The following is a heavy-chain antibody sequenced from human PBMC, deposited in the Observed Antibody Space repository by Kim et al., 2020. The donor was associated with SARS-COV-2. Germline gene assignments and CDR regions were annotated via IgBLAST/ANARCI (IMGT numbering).Heavy chain of an antibody. CDR1: GFTFSSYE. CDR3: ARFTVAPITMIVVAHLRYFDL. D-gene: IGHD3-22*01. Sequence: GGSLRLSCAASGFTFSSYEMNWVRQAPGKGLEWVSYISSSGSTIYYADSVKGRFTISRDNAKNSLYLQMNSMRAEDTAVYYCARFTVAPITMIVVAHLRYFDLWGRGTLVTVSS. V-gene: IGHV3-48*03. J-gene: IGHJ2*01. CDR2: ISSSGSTI.